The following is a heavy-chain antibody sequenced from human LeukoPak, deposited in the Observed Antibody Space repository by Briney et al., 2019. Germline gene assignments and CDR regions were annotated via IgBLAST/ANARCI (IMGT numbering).Heavy chain of an antibody. J-gene: IGHJ4*02. CDR1: GGSFSGYY. CDR2: IYYSGST. CDR3: ARRSRQIFGVVILQPADY. V-gene: IGHV4-39*01. D-gene: IGHD3-3*01. Sequence: SETLSLTCAVYGGSFSGYYWGWIRQPPGKGLEWIGSIYYSGSTYYNPSLKSRVTISVDTSKNQFSLKLSSVTAADTAVYYCARRSRQIFGVVILQPADYWGQGTLVTVSS.